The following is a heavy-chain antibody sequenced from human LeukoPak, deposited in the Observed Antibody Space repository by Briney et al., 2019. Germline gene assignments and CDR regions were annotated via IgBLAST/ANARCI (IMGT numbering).Heavy chain of an antibody. D-gene: IGHD3-10*01. J-gene: IGHJ5*02. Sequence: SETLSLTCTVSGGSISSYYWSWIRQPPGKGLEWIGYIYYSGSTNYNPSLKSRVTISVDTSKNQLSLKLSSVTAADTAVYYCARAGDYYGSGSNNWFDPWGQGTLVTVSS. CDR3: ARAGDYYGSGSNNWFDP. V-gene: IGHV4-59*01. CDR2: IYYSGST. CDR1: GGSISSYY.